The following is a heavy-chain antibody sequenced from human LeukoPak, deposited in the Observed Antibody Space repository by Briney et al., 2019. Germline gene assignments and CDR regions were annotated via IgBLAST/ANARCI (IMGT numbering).Heavy chain of an antibody. J-gene: IGHJ4*02. V-gene: IGHV4-39*01. CDR3: SSMDFFDY. D-gene: IGHD2/OR15-2a*01. Sequence: PSGTLSLTCTVSGGSISSSSYYWGWIRQPPGKGLEWIGSIYYSGSTYYNPSLKSRVTISVDTSKNQFSLKLSSVTAADTAVYYCSSMDFFDYWGQGTLVTVSS. CDR1: GGSISSSSYY. CDR2: IYYSGST.